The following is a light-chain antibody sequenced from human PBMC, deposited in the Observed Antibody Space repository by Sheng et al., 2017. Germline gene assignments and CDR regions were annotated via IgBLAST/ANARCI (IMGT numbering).Light chain of an antibody. Sequence: SYELTQTPSVSVAPGQTARITCERDNIESKSVHWYQKKPGQAPVLVVYDDSDRPSGIPERFSGSNSVNTATLTISRVEAGDEADYYCQVWDISSDVVFGGGTKLTVL. CDR2: DDS. J-gene: IGLJ2*01. CDR1: NIESKS. CDR3: QVWDISSDVV. V-gene: IGLV3-21*02.